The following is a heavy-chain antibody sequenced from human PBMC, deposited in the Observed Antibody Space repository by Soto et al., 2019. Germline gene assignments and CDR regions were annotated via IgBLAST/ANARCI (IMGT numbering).Heavy chain of an antibody. D-gene: IGHD3-22*01. Sequence: SETLSLTCTVSGGSISSYYWSWIRQPPGKGLEWIGYIYYSGSTNYNPSLKSRVTISVDTSKNQFSLKLSSVTAADTAVYYCARHPQYYYDSSGYHGNWFDPWGQGTLVTVSS. CDR2: IYYSGST. J-gene: IGHJ5*02. CDR1: GGSISSYY. CDR3: ARHPQYYYDSSGYHGNWFDP. V-gene: IGHV4-59*08.